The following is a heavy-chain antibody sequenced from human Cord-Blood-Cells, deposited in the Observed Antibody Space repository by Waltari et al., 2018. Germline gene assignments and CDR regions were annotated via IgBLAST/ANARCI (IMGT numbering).Heavy chain of an antibody. Sequence: QVQLVQSGAEVKKPGSSVKVSCKASGGTFSSYAISWVRQAPGQGLEWMGVFIPIFGTANYAQEVQGGVTITADESTSTAYMERSSLRSEDTAVYYCARGYSGSPYYFDYWGQGTLVTVSS. CDR3: ARGYSGSPYYFDY. J-gene: IGHJ4*02. D-gene: IGHD1-26*01. CDR2: FIPIFGTA. V-gene: IGHV1-69*01. CDR1: GGTFSSYA.